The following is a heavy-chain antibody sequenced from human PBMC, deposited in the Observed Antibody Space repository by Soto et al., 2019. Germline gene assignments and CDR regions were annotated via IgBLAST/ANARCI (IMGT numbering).Heavy chain of an antibody. CDR2: IYQSGST. CDR3: ARASATIAAAAIFDY. Sequence: SETLPLTCAVSGGAISSSKWWSWVRQPPGKGLEWIGEIYQSGSTNYNPSLESRVRMSVDKSRNQFSLKLTSVSAADTAVYYCARASATIAAAAIFDYWGQGTLVTVSS. D-gene: IGHD6-13*01. V-gene: IGHV4-4*02. J-gene: IGHJ4*02. CDR1: GGAISSSKW.